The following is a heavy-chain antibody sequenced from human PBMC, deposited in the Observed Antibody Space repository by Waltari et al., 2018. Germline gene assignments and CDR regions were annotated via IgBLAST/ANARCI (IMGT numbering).Heavy chain of an antibody. D-gene: IGHD3-22*01. Sequence: QVQLQESGPGLVKPSETLSLTCAVSGYSISRGYYWGWIRQPPGKGLEWIGSIYHSGSTYYNPSLKSRVTISVDTSKNQFSLKLSSVTAADTAVYYCARAVDESMMFGYWGQGTLVTVSS. V-gene: IGHV4-38-2*01. CDR2: IYHSGST. J-gene: IGHJ4*02. CDR1: GYSISRGYY. CDR3: ARAVDESMMFGY.